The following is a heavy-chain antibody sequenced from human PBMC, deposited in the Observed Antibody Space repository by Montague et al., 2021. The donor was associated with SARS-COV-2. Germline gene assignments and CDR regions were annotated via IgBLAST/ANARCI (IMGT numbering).Heavy chain of an antibody. CDR2: IYYSGRT. J-gene: IGHJ6*02. D-gene: IGHD3-22*01. V-gene: IGHV4-59*01. CDR1: GGSIGSYY. Sequence: SETLSLTCSVSGGSIGSYYWSWLRQPPGKGLEWIGYIYYSGRTSYNSSLKSRVTISVDTSKNQVSLNLSSVTAADTAVYFCARADRRSPDTTHHSYYKGRDIWGQGTTVTVSS. CDR3: ARADRRSPDTTHHSYYKGRDI.